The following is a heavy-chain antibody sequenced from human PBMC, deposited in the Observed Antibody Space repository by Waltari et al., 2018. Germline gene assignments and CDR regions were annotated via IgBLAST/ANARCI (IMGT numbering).Heavy chain of an antibody. V-gene: IGHV3-30*18. CDR2: ISYDGSNK. J-gene: IGHJ5*02. CDR1: GFTFSSYG. D-gene: IGHD1-1*01. Sequence: QVPLVESGGGVVQPGRSLRLSCAASGFTFSSYGMHCVRQAPGKGLEWVAVISYDGSNKYYADSVKGRFTISRDNSKNTLYLQMNSLRAEDTAVYYCAKDPTIWNDEDIGWFDPWGQGTLVTVSS. CDR3: AKDPTIWNDEDIGWFDP.